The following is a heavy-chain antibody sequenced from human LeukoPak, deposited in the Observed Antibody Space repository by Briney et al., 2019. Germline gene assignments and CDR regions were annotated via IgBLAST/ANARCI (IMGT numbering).Heavy chain of an antibody. Sequence: PGRSLRLSCAASGFTFDDYAMHWVRQAPGKGLEWVSGISWNSGSIGYADSVKGRFTISRDNAKNSLYLQMNSLRAEDTALYYCAKGARQWLVDAFDIWGQGTMVTVSS. CDR2: ISWNSGSI. J-gene: IGHJ3*02. CDR1: GFTFDDYA. CDR3: AKGARQWLVDAFDI. V-gene: IGHV3-9*01. D-gene: IGHD6-19*01.